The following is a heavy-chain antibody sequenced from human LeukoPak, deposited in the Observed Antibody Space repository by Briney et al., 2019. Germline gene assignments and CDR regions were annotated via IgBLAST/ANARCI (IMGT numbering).Heavy chain of an antibody. CDR2: ISYDGSNK. CDR1: GFTFSSYA. V-gene: IGHV3-30-3*01. D-gene: IGHD2-2*01. CDR3: ARDQSGGSGVPAAIFDY. J-gene: IGHJ4*02. Sequence: PGGSLRLSCAASGFTFSSYAMHWVRQAPGKGLEWVAVISYDGSNKYYADSVKGRFTISRDNSKNTLYLQMNSLRAEDTAVYYCARDQSGGSGVPAAIFDYWGQGTLVTVPS.